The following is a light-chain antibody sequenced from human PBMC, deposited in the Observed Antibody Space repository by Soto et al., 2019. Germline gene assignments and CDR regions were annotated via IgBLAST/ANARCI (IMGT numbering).Light chain of an antibody. CDR3: QQANSFPLT. V-gene: IGKV1-12*01. CDR1: QRINNW. CDR2: TTS. Sequence: DIQMTQSPSSVSASVGDRVTITCRASQRINNWLAWYQQKPGKAPKLLIYTTSNLQSGVPSRFSGSGSGTDFTLTISSLQPEEFATYYCQQANSFPLTFGQGTRLEIK. J-gene: IGKJ5*01.